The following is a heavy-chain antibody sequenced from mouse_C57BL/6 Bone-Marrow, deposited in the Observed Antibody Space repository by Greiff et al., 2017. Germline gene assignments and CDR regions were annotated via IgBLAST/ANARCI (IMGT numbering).Heavy chain of an antibody. Sequence: QVHVKQSGAELARPGASVKLSCKASGYTFTSYGISWVKQRTGQGLEWIGEIYPRSGNTYYNEKFKGKATLTAAKSSSTAYMELRSRTSEDSAVYFCARGGVVATRYYAMDYWGQGTSVTVSS. CDR2: IYPRSGNT. J-gene: IGHJ4*01. CDR3: ARGGVVATRYYAMDY. V-gene: IGHV1-81*01. D-gene: IGHD1-1*01. CDR1: GYTFTSYG.